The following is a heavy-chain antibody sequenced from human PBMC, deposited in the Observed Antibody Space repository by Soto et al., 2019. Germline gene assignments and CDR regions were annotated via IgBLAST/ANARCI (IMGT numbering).Heavy chain of an antibody. CDR1: GFTFSSYA. V-gene: IGHV3-23*01. CDR2: ISGNGGST. CDR3: ARDGLLYDILTGKPPTYYYYYYGMDV. Sequence: PGGSLRLYCAASGFTFSSYAMSWVRQAPGKGLEWVSAISGNGGSTYYADSVKGRFTISRDNAKNTLYLQMNSLRAEDTAVYYCARDGLLYDILTGKPPTYYYYYYGMDVWGQGTTVTVSS. J-gene: IGHJ6*02. D-gene: IGHD3-9*01.